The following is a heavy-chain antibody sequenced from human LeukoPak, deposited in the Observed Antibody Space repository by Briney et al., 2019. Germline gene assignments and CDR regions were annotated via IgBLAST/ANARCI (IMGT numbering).Heavy chain of an antibody. CDR1: GFTFSSYA. CDR2: ISYDGSNK. J-gene: IGHJ4*02. CDR3: ARGMTVIPDY. D-gene: IGHD4-11*01. Sequence: GGSLRLSCAASGFTFSSYAMHWVRQAPGKGLERVAVISYDGSNKYYADSVKGRFTISRDNSKNTLYLQMNSLRAEDTAVYYCARGMTVIPDYWGQGTLVTVSS. V-gene: IGHV3-30-3*01.